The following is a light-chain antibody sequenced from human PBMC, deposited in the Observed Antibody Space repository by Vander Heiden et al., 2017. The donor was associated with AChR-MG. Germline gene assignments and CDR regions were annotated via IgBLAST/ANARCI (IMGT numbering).Light chain of an antibody. CDR1: SSNIGAGYD. V-gene: IGLV1-40*01. Sequence: QSVLTQPPSVSRAPGQRVTISCAGTSSNIGAGYDVHWYQHLPGTAPKLLIHNNNRRPSGVPDRFSGSQSGTSASLAITGLQAEDEADYYCQSFDSSLSGSIFGGGTKLTVL. CDR3: QSFDSSLSGSI. CDR2: NNN. J-gene: IGLJ2*01.